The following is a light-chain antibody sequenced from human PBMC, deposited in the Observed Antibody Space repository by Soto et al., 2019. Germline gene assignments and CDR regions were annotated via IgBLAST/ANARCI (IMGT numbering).Light chain of an antibody. J-gene: IGLJ1*01. CDR2: EVS. CDR1: NTDVGGYNY. V-gene: IGLV2-11*01. CDR3: CSYAGSSTQSYV. Sequence: QSVLTQPRSVSGSPGQSVTISCTGTNTDVGGYNYVSWYQQHPGKAPKVIIYEVSERPSGVSDRFSGSKSGNTASLTISGLQAEDEADYYCCSYAGSSTQSYVFGSGTKVTVL.